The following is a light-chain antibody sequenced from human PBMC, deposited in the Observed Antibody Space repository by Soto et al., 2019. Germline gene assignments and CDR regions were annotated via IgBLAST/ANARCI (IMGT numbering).Light chain of an antibody. CDR3: CSYAGSSTDVV. J-gene: IGLJ2*01. Sequence: QSALTQPASVSGSPGQSITISCTGTSSDVGSYNLVSWYQQHPGKAPKLMIYEGSKRPSGVSNRLSGSKSGNTASVTISGLQAEDEADYYCCSYAGSSTDVVFGGGTKLTVL. CDR2: EGS. CDR1: SSDVGSYNL. V-gene: IGLV2-23*01.